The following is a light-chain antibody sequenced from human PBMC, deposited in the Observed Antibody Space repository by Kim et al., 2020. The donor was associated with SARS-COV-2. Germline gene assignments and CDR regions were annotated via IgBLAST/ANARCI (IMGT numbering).Light chain of an antibody. V-gene: IGKV1-9*01. CDR2: AAS. CDR1: RGISSY. Sequence: SVGHRFTITCRASRGISSYLAWYQQNPGKAPKLLIYAASTLQRGVPSRFSGSGSGTEFTLTISSLQPEDFATYYCQQLNSYPLTFGGGTKVDIK. CDR3: QQLNSYPLT. J-gene: IGKJ4*01.